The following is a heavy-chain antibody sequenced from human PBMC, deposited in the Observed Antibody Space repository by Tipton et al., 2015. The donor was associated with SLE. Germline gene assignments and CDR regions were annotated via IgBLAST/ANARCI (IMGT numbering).Heavy chain of an antibody. Sequence: SLRLSCAASGFTVSSNYMSWVRQAPGTGLEWVSVIYSGGSTYYADSVKGRFTISRDNSKNTLYLQMNSLRAEDTAVYYCARESTVTTSDYWGQGTLVTVSS. CDR1: GFTVSSNY. V-gene: IGHV3-53*05. CDR2: IYSGGST. D-gene: IGHD4-17*01. J-gene: IGHJ4*02. CDR3: ARESTVTTSDY.